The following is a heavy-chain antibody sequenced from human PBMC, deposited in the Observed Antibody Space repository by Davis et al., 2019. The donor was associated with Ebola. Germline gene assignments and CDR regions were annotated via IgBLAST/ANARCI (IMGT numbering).Heavy chain of an antibody. D-gene: IGHD6-13*01. J-gene: IGHJ4*02. V-gene: IGHV1-18*04. CDR2: ISAYNGNT. CDR1: GYTFTSYG. CDR3: SRPDRGSSSWEGFDY. Sequence: ASVKVSCKASGYTFTSYGISWVRQAPGQGLEWMGWISAYNGNTNYAQKLQGRVTMTTDTSTSTAYMELRSLRSDDTAVYYCSRPDRGSSSWEGFDYWGQGTLVTVSS.